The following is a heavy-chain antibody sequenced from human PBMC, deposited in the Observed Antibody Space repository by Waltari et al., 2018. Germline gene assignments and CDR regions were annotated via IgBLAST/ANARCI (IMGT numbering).Heavy chain of an antibody. CDR2: IIPIFGTA. Sequence: QVQLVQSGAEVKKPGSSVKVSCKASGGPFSSYTISWVRQAPGQGLEWMGSIIPIFGTATYAQRFQGRVTITADESTSTAYMDLSSLRSEDTAVYYCARGLAAAANYYYYGMDVWGQGTTVTVSS. CDR1: GGPFSSYT. D-gene: IGHD6-13*01. V-gene: IGHV1-69*15. J-gene: IGHJ6*02. CDR3: ARGLAAAANYYYYGMDV.